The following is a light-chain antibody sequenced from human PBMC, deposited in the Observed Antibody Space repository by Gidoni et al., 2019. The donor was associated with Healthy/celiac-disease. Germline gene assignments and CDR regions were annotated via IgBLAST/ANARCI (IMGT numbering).Light chain of an antibody. CDR2: DAS. CDR1: QSVRSY. Sequence: IVLTQSPATLSLSPGERATLSCRASQSVRSYLAWYQQKPGQATRLLIYDASNRATGKPARFSGSGSGTDFTLTISSLEPEDFAVYYCQQRSNWPPYTFGQGTKLEIK. V-gene: IGKV3-11*01. J-gene: IGKJ2*01. CDR3: QQRSNWPPYT.